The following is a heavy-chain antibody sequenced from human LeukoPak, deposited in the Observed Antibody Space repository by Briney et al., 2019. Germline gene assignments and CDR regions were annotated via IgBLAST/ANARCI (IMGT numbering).Heavy chain of an antibody. V-gene: IGHV4-30-4*08. J-gene: IGHJ4*02. CDR2: IYYSGGT. CDR3: ARGGYYYAPLDY. Sequence: SQTLSLTCTVSGGSISSGDYYWSWIRQPPGKGLEWIGYIYYSGGTYYNPSLKSRVTISIDTSKNQFSLKLSSVTAADTAVYYCARGGYYYAPLDYWGQGTLVTVSS. CDR1: GGSISSGDYY. D-gene: IGHD3-22*01.